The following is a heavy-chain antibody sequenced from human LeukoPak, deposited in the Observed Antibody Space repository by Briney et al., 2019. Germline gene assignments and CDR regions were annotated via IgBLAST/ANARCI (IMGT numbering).Heavy chain of an antibody. CDR1: GGSISSSSYY. V-gene: IGHV4-39*07. CDR2: IYYSGST. D-gene: IGHD2/OR15-2a*01. CDR3: ARDPIFYEGTRGFDY. Sequence: PSETLSLTCTVSGGSISSSSYYWGWIRQPPGKGLEWIGSIYYSGSTYYNPPLKSRVTISVDTSKNQFSLKLSSVTAADTAVYYCARDPIFYEGTRGFDYWGQGTLVTVSS. J-gene: IGHJ4*02.